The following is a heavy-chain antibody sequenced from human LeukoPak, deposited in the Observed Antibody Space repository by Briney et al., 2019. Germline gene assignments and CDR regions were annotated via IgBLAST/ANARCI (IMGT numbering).Heavy chain of an antibody. J-gene: IGHJ3*02. CDR1: IFTFSRYS. CDR2: ISRSSSTI. V-gene: IGHV3-48*01. CDR3: ARTYQLLYDDAFDI. Sequence: GGSLRLSCAASIFTFSRYSMNCVRDAPGKGLEWVSYISRSSSTIYYADSVKGRFTISRDNAKNSLYLQMNSLRAEDTAMYYCARTYQLLYDDAFDIWGQGTMVTVSS. D-gene: IGHD2-2*02.